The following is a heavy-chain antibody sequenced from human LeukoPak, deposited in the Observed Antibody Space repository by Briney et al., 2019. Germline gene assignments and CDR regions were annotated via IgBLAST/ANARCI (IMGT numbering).Heavy chain of an antibody. V-gene: IGHV3-21*01. CDR1: GFTFSSYS. D-gene: IGHD3-22*01. CDR2: ISSSSSYI. Sequence: GGSLRLSCAASGFTFSSYSMNWVRQAPGKGLEWVSSISSSSSYIYYADSVKGRFTISRDNAKNSLYRQMNSLRAEDTAVYYCARGDSSGYYCPYWGQGTLVTVSS. CDR3: ARGDSSGYYCPY. J-gene: IGHJ4*02.